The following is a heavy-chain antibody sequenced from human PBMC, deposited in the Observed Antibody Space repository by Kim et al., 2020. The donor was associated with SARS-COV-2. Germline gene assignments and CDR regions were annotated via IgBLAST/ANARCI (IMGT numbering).Heavy chain of an antibody. CDR3: ARDPECSSTSCYGSDLDY. D-gene: IGHD2-2*01. CDR1: GFTFSSYG. Sequence: GGSLRLSCAASGFTFSSYGMHWVRQAPGKGLEWVAVISYDGSNKYYADSVKGRFTISRDNSKNTLYLQMNSLRAEDTAVYYCARDPECSSTSCYGSDLDYWGQGTLVTVSS. CDR2: ISYDGSNK. J-gene: IGHJ4*02. V-gene: IGHV3-33*05.